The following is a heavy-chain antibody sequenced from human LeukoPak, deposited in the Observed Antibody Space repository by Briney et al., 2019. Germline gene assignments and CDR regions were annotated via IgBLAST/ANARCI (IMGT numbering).Heavy chain of an antibody. CDR1: GFTFSSYA. CDR3: ANGVVPAAPFDY. CDR2: ISGSASST. D-gene: IGHD2-2*01. V-gene: IGHV3-23*01. Sequence: PGGSLRLSCAASGFTFSSYAMSWVRQAPGKGLEWVSAISGSASSTYYADSAKGRFTISRDNSKNTLYLQMNSLRAEDTAVYYCANGVVPAAPFDYWGQGTLVTVSS. J-gene: IGHJ4*02.